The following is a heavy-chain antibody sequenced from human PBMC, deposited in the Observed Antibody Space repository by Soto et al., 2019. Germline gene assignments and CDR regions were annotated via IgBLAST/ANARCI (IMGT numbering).Heavy chain of an antibody. V-gene: IGHV3-30-3*01. CDR1: GFTFSSYA. CDR3: ARAPSIAAAGGRYFQH. CDR2: ISYDGSNK. J-gene: IGHJ1*01. D-gene: IGHD6-13*01. Sequence: QVQLVESGGGVVQPGRSLRLSCAASGFTFSSYAMHWVRLAPGKGLEWVAVISYDGSNKYYADSVKGRFTISRDNSKNTLYLQMNSLRAEDTAVYYCARAPSIAAAGGRYFQHWGQGTLVTVSS.